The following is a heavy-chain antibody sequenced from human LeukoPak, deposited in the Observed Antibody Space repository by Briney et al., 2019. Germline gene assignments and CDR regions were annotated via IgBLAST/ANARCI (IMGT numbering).Heavy chain of an antibody. CDR1: ELTVSVNF. V-gene: IGHV3-66*01. J-gene: IGHJ4*02. CDR2: IYSGGNT. Sequence: GGSLRLSCAASELTVSVNFMTWVRQAPGKGLEWVSIIYSGGNTYYADSVKGRFTISRDNSKNTLYLQMNSLRVEDTAVYYCARTHTPYSSSFFDSWGQGTLVIVSS. CDR3: ARTHTPYSSSFFDS. D-gene: IGHD6-13*01.